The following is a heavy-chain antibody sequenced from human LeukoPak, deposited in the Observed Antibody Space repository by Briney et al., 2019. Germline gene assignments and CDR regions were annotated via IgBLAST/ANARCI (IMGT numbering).Heavy chain of an antibody. CDR3: ARATAIAVAGDAFDI. CDR2: INPNSGGT. V-gene: IGHV1-2*04. J-gene: IGHJ3*02. D-gene: IGHD6-19*01. CDR1: GGTFSSYA. Sequence: GASVKVSCKASGGTFSSYAISWVRQAPGQGLEWMGWINPNSGGTNYAQKFQGWVTMTRDTSISTAYMELSRLRSDDTAVYYCARATAIAVAGDAFDIWGQGTIVTVSS.